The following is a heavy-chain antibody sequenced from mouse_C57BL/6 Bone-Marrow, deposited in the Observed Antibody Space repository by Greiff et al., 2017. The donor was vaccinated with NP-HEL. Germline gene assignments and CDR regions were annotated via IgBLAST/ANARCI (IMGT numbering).Heavy chain of an antibody. J-gene: IGHJ3*01. Sequence: VKLQESGAELARPGASVKLSCKASGYTFTSYGISWVKQRTGQGLEWIGEIYPRSGNTYYNEKFKGKATLTADKSSSTAYMELRSLTSEDSAVYFCARSDPFAYWGQGTLVTVSA. V-gene: IGHV1-81*01. CDR3: ARSDPFAY. CDR2: IYPRSGNT. CDR1: GYTFTSYG.